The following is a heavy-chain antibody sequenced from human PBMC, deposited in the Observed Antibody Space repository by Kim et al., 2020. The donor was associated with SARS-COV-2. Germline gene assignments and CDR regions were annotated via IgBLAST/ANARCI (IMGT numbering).Heavy chain of an antibody. D-gene: IGHD3-10*01. V-gene: IGHV4-59*08. J-gene: IGHJ1*01. CDR2: IYYTDST. CDR1: GDSIGSYY. Sequence: SETLSLACTVSGDSIGSYYWTWIRQPPGKGLEWIGYIYYTDSTNHNHSLKSRVAISVDTSKNQFSLKLSSVTAADTAVYDCARNYGYGSGSFYSHWGQGILVSVSS. CDR3: ARNYGYGSGSFYSH.